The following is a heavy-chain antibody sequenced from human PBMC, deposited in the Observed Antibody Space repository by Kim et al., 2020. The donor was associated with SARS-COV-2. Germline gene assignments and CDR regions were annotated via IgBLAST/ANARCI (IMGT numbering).Heavy chain of an antibody. CDR1: GYTFTGYY. CDR3: ARDVGGNYYGSGSDGY. V-gene: IGHV1-2*02. CDR2: INPNSGGT. D-gene: IGHD3-10*01. Sequence: ASVKVSCKASGYTFTGYYMHWVRQAPGQGLEWMGWINPNSGGTNYAQKFQGRVTMTRDTSISTAYMELSRLRSDDTAVYYCARDVGGNYYGSGSDGYWGQGTLVTVSS. J-gene: IGHJ4*02.